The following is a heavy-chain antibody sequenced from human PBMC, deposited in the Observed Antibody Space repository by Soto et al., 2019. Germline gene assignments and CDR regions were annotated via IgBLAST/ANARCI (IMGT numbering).Heavy chain of an antibody. D-gene: IGHD2-2*01. CDR2: IWYDGSNK. V-gene: IGHV3-33*01. CDR1: GFTFSSYG. Sequence: QVQLVESGGGVVQPGRSLRLSCAASGFTFSSYGMHWVRQAPGKGLEWVAVIWYDGSNKYYADSVKGRFTISRDNSKNTLYLQMNSLRAEDTAVYYCARVSARYCSSTSCYRYLPDYWGQGTLVTVSS. J-gene: IGHJ4*02. CDR3: ARVSARYCSSTSCYRYLPDY.